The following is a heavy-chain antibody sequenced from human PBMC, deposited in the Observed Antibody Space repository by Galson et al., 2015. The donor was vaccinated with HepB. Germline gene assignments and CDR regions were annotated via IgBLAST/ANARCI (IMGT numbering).Heavy chain of an antibody. V-gene: IGHV1-46*03. D-gene: IGHD5-12*01. CDR2: INPSGGST. CDR1: GYTFTSYY. CDR3: AREGAPLWSGYDFAT. Sequence: SVKVSCKASGYTFTSYYMHWVRQAPGQGLEWMGIINPSGGSTSYAQKFQGRVTMTRDTSTSTVYMELSSLRSEDTAVYYCAREGAPLWSGYDFATWGQGTMVTVSS. J-gene: IGHJ3*02.